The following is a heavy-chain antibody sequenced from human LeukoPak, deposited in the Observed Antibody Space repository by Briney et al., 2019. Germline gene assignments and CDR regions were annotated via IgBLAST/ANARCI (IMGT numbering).Heavy chain of an antibody. CDR1: GFTFSSYG. CDR3: ARDLVDTAIGTLYY. D-gene: IGHD5-18*01. J-gene: IGHJ4*02. V-gene: IGHV3-33*01. CDR2: ICYDGSNK. Sequence: GGSLRLSCAASGFTFSSYGMNWVRQAPGKGLEGGAGICYDGSNKYYADSVKGRFTISRDNSKNTLYLQMNSLRAEDTAVYYCARDLVDTAIGTLYYWGQGTLVTVSS.